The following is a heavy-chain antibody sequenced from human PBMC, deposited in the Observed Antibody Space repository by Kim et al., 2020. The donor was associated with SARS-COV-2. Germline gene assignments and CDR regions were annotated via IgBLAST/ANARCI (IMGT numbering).Heavy chain of an antibody. J-gene: IGHJ4*02. CDR1: GGSFSGYY. CDR3: ARGQARWGYGSGTNATPDY. V-gene: IGHV4-34*01. D-gene: IGHD6-19*01. Sequence: SETLSLTCAVYGGSFSGYYWSWIRQPPGKGLEWIGEINHSGSTNYNPSLKSRVTISVDTSKNQFSLKLSSVTAADTAVYYCARGQARWGYGSGTNATPDYWGQGTLVTVSS. CDR2: INHSGST.